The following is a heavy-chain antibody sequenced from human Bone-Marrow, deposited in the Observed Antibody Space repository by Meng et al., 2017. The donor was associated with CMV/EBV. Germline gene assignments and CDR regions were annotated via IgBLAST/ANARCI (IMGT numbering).Heavy chain of an antibody. CDR2: IKQDGSEK. CDR3: AAWTYQIYYYYYGMDV. D-gene: IGHD3/OR15-3a*01. CDR1: GFTFSSYW. Sequence: GGSLRLSCAASGFTFSSYWMSWVRQAPGKGLEWVANIKQDGSEKYYVDSVKGRFTISRDNAKNTLYLQMNSLRAGDTAVYYCAAWTYQIYYYYYGMDVWGQGTTVTVSS. V-gene: IGHV3-7*01. J-gene: IGHJ6*02.